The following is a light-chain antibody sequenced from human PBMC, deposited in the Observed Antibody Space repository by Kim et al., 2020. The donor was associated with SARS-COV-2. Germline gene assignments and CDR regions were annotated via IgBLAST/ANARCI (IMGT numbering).Light chain of an antibody. V-gene: IGKV1-5*03. CDR2: RAS. CDR3: LHYNSYS. CDR1: QTISTS. J-gene: IGKJ1*01. Sequence: DIQMTQSPSTLSASVGDRVTITCRASQTISTSLAWFQQKPGKAPKLLIYRASNLETGVPSRFSGSGSGTEFTLTISSLQPDDVATYYCLHYNSYSFGQGTKVDIK.